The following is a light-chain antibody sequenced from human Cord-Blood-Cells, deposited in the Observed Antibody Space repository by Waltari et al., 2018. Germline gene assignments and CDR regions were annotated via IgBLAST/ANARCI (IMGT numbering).Light chain of an antibody. Sequence: DIVMTQTPLSLSVTPGQPASISCKSSQGLLHSDGKTYLYWYLQKPGQSSQRLIYEVSSQFSGVPDMFSGGGSGTDFTLKISRVEAEDVGVYYCMQGIHLMYTFGQGTKLEIK. CDR3: MQGIHLMYT. J-gene: IGKJ2*01. CDR2: EVS. CDR1: QGLLHSDGKTY. V-gene: IGKV2-29*02.